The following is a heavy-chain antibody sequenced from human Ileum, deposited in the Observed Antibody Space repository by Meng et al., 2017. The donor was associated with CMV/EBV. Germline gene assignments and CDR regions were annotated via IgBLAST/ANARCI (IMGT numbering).Heavy chain of an antibody. Sequence: EVQLVGSVGGLVQPAVSLSVSCGASGFTFSRYWMHWVRQAPGKGLVWVSRISIDGTSTDYADSVKGRFTISRDNAKNTLYMQMNSLRAEDTAVYYCARDLGRSPAMDDSWRQGTLVTVSS. J-gene: IGHJ4*02. CDR2: ISIDGTST. CDR1: GFTFSRYW. D-gene: IGHD5-18*01. CDR3: ARDLGRSPAMDDS. V-gene: IGHV3-74*01.